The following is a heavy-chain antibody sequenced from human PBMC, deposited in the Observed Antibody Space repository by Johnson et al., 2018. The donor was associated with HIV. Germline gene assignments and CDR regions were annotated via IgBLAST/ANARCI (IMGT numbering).Heavy chain of an antibody. CDR2: IWYDGSNK. J-gene: IGHJ3*02. V-gene: IGHV3-30*04. Sequence: QVQLVESGGGVVQPGRSLRLSCAASGFTFSSYAMHWVRQAPGKGLEWVAVIWYDGSNKYYVDSVKGRFTISKDDSKNTLYLQMNSLRAEDTAVYYCDCIAAATRAFDIWGQGTMVTVSS. CDR1: GFTFSSYA. CDR3: DCIAAATRAFDI. D-gene: IGHD6-13*01.